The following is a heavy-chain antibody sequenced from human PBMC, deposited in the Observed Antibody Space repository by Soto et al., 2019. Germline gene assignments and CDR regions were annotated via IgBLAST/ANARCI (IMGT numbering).Heavy chain of an antibody. CDR1: GYTFTSYG. D-gene: IGHD4-17*01. Sequence: ASVKVSCKASGYTFTSYGISWVRQAPGQGLEWMGWISAYNGNTNYAQKLQGRVTMTTDTSTSTAYMELRSLRSDDTAVYYCARADFYGDPINNFDYWGQGTLVTVSS. V-gene: IGHV1-18*01. CDR3: ARADFYGDPINNFDY. J-gene: IGHJ4*02. CDR2: ISAYNGNT.